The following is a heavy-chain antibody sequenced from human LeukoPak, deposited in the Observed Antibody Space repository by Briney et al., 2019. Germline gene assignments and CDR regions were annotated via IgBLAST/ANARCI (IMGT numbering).Heavy chain of an antibody. V-gene: IGHV4-30-4*01. Sequence: SETLSLTYTVSGGSIGSSDYYWSWIRQPPGRGLEWIGYIFYSGSTHYNPSLRSRVTISLDTSKNQFSLKLSSVTAADTAVYYCARDSVAAIGTGYYYYGMDVWSQGTTVTVSS. CDR2: IFYSGST. D-gene: IGHD1-1*01. CDR3: ARDSVAAIGTGYYYYGMDV. J-gene: IGHJ6*02. CDR1: GGSIGSSDYY.